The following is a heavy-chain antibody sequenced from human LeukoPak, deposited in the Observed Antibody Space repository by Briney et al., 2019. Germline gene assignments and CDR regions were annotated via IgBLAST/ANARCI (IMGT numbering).Heavy chain of an antibody. CDR2: ISAYNGNT. CDR1: GYSFTGYG. V-gene: IGHV1-18*04. J-gene: IGHJ6*04. Sequence: ASVKVSCKASGYSFTGYGINWVRQAPGQGLEWMGWISAYNGNTNYAQKVQGRVTMTTDTSTSTAHMELRSLRSDDTAVYYCARVTEIVATSHCYGMDVWGKGTTVTVSS. D-gene: IGHD5-12*01. CDR3: ARVTEIVATSHCYGMDV.